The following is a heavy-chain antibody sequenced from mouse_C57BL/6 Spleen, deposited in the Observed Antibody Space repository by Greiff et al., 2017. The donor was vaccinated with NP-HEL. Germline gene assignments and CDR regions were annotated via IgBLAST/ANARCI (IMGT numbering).Heavy chain of an antibody. CDR2: IDPSDSYT. D-gene: IGHD4-1*01. CDR1: GYTFTSYW. V-gene: IGHV1-59*01. J-gene: IGHJ2*01. Sequence: QVKLQQPGAELVRPGTSVKLSCKASGYTFTSYWMHWVKQRPGQGLEWIGVIDPSDSYTNYNQKFKGKATLTVDTSSSTAYMQLSSLTSEDSAVYYCARLVGTDYFDYWGQGTTLSVSS. CDR3: ARLVGTDYFDY.